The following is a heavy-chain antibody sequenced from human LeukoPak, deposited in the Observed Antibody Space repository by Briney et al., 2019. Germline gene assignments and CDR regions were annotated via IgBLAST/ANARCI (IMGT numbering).Heavy chain of an antibody. CDR1: GYTFTSKG. Sequence: GASGKSSGKASGYTFTSKGISWVRKAPGKGLEWMGWINPNSGGTNYAQKFQGRVTMTRDTSISTAYMELSRLRSDDTAVYYCARSLSNYYDYWGQGTLVTVSS. V-gene: IGHV1-2*02. D-gene: IGHD2-2*01. J-gene: IGHJ4*02. CDR3: ARSLSNYYDY. CDR2: INPNSGGT.